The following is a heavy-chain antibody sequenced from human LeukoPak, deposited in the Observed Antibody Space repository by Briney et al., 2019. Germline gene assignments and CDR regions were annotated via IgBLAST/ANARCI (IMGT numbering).Heavy chain of an antibody. CDR2: INHNGNVN. CDR1: GFTFSSYW. J-gene: IGHJ6*02. Sequence: GGSLRLSCAASGFTFSSYWMNWARQAPGKGLEWVSSINHNGNVNYYVDSVKGRFTISRDNAKNSLYLQMSNLRAEDTAVYFCARGGGLDVWGQGATVTVSS. V-gene: IGHV3-7*03. CDR3: ARGGGLDV. D-gene: IGHD3-16*01.